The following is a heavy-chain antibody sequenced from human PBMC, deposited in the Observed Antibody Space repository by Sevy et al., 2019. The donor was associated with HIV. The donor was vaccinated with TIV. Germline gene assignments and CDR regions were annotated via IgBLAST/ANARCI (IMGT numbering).Heavy chain of an antibody. D-gene: IGHD6-19*01. CDR3: ARDLRYSSGWYEYYFDY. V-gene: IGHV3-7*03. CDR1: GFTFSSYW. Sequence: GGSLRLSCAASGFTFSSYWMSWVRQAPGKGLEWVANIKQDGSEKYNVDSVKGRFTISRDNAKNSLYLQMNSLRAEDTAVYYCARDLRYSSGWYEYYFDYWGQGTLVTVSS. CDR2: IKQDGSEK. J-gene: IGHJ4*02.